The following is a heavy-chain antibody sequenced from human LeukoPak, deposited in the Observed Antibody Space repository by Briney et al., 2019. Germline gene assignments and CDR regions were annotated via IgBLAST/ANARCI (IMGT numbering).Heavy chain of an antibody. CDR1: GYTFISYD. D-gene: IGHD6-13*01. V-gene: IGHV1-2*02. CDR2: INPNSGGT. J-gene: IGHJ5*02. Sequence: ASVKVSCKASGYTFISYDIHWVRQAPGQGLEWMGWINPNSGGTNYAQKFQGRVTMTRDTSISTAYMELSRLRSDDTAVYYCALTLAGQLVPFRFDPWGQGTLVTVSS. CDR3: ALTLAGQLVPFRFDP.